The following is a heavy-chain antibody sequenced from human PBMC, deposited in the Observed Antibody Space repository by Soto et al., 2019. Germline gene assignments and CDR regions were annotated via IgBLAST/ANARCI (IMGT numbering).Heavy chain of an antibody. CDR3: SRGLDPYKGGNI. CDR1: GGSISSGGYS. D-gene: IGHD3-16*01. Sequence: PSETLSLTCAVSGGSISSGGYSWSWIRQPPGKGLECIGYIYHSASTYYNPSLKSRVTMSLDTSKNQFSLRLSSVTAADTAMYYCSRGLDPYKGGNIWAQGTLVTVSS. J-gene: IGHJ4*02. V-gene: IGHV4-30-2*01. CDR2: IYHSAST.